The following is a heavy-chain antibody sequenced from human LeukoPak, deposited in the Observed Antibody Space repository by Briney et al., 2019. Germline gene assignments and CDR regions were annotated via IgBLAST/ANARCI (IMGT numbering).Heavy chain of an antibody. J-gene: IGHJ4*02. D-gene: IGHD6-13*01. CDR1: GFTFSSYA. V-gene: IGHV3-23*01. CDR3: AKSARYSSSWYPPFDY. CDR2: ISGSGGST. Sequence: PGGSLRLSCAASGFTFSSYAMSWVRQPPGKGLEWVSGISGSGGSTYYADSVKGRFTISRDNSKNTLYLQMNSLRAEDTAVYYCAKSARYSSSWYPPFDYWGQGTLVTVSS.